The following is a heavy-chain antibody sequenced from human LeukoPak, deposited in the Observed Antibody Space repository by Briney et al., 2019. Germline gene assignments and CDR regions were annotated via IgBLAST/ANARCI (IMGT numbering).Heavy chain of an antibody. J-gene: IGHJ4*02. V-gene: IGHV3-15*01. CDR2: IKSKTDGGTT. Sequence: GGSLRLSCAASGFTFSNAWMSWVRQAPGKGLEWVGRIKSKTDGGTTDYAAPVKGRFTISRDDSKNTLYLQMNSLKTEDTAVYYCTTDLFSYSKGHLGYFDYWGQGTLVTVSS. D-gene: IGHD4-11*01. CDR3: TTDLFSYSKGHLGYFDY. CDR1: GFTFSNAW.